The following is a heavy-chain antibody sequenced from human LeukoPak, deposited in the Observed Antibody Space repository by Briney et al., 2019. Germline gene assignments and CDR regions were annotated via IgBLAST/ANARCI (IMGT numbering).Heavy chain of an antibody. CDR3: ARYYYDSSGYYPDYYYYYMDV. Sequence: SETLSLTCAVSGGSISSSNWWSWVRQPPGKGLEWIGEIYHSGSTNYNPSLKSRVTISVDTSKNQFSLKLSSVTAADTAVYYCARYYYDSSGYYPDYYYYYMDVWGKGTTVTVSS. V-gene: IGHV4-4*02. CDR1: GGSISSSNW. J-gene: IGHJ6*03. D-gene: IGHD3-22*01. CDR2: IYHSGST.